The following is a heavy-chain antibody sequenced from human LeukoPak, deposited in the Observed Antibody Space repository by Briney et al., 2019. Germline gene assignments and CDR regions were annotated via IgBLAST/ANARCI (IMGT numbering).Heavy chain of an antibody. J-gene: IGHJ4*02. CDR2: INAGNGNT. CDR1: GYTFTSYA. CDR3: ARDRIAVASRAWDY. Sequence: ASVKVSCKASGYTFTSYAMHWVRQAPGQRLEWMGWINAGNGNTKYSQKFQGRVTITRDTSASTAYMELSSLRSEDTAVYYCARDRIAVASRAWDYWGQGTLVTVSS. D-gene: IGHD6-19*01. V-gene: IGHV1-3*01.